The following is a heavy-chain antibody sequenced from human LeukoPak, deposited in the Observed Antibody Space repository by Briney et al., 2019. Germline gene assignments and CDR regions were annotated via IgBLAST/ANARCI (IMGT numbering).Heavy chain of an antibody. CDR2: INAGNGNT. V-gene: IGHV1-3*01. D-gene: IGHD3-16*02. J-gene: IGHJ4*02. Sequence: ASVEVSCKASGYTFTSYAVHWVRQAPGQRLEWMGWINAGNGNTKYSQKFQGRVTVTRDTSASTAYMELSSLRSEDTAVYYCARGSRMITFGGVIDRQGSYYFDYWGQGTLVTVSS. CDR3: ARGSRMITFGGVIDRQGSYYFDY. CDR1: GYTFTSYA.